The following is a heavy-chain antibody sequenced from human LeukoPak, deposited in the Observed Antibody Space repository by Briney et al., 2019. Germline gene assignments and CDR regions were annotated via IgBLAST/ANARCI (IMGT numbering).Heavy chain of an antibody. CDR2: ISYDGSNK. J-gene: IGHJ4*02. V-gene: IGHV3-30*04. CDR3: ARATALVDY. CDR1: GFTFSSYA. D-gene: IGHD5-18*01. Sequence: GRSLRLSCAASGFTFSSYAMHWVRQPPGKGLEWVAVISYDGSNKYYADSVKGRFTISRDNSKNTLYLQMNSLRAEDTAVYYCARATALVDYWGQGALVTVSS.